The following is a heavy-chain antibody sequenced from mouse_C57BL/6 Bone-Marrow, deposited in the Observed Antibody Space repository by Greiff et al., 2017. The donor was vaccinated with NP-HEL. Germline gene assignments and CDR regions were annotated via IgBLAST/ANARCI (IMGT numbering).Heavy chain of an antibody. CDR1: GYTFTDYE. J-gene: IGHJ3*01. Sequence: VQLQQSGAELVRPGASVTLSCKASGYTFTDYEMHWVKQTPVHGLEWIGAIDPETGGTAYNEKFKSKATLTVDKPSSTAYMQLSSLTSEDSAVYYCAKDQDGYFSFAYWGQGTLVTVSA. V-gene: IGHV1-15*01. D-gene: IGHD2-3*01. CDR3: AKDQDGYFSFAY. CDR2: IDPETGGT.